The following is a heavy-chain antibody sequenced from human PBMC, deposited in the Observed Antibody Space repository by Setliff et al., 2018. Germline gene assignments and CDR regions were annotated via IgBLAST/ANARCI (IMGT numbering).Heavy chain of an antibody. CDR2: IYYSGST. CDR3: ARSRTTAVKGGVFAV. CDR1: GASITSEAYY. J-gene: IGHJ2*01. V-gene: IGHV4-31*03. Sequence: SETLSLTCIVSGASITSEAYYWSWIRQYPGKGPEWIGYIYYSGSTYYNPSLQSRVTVSLDSSKDHFSLELTSVTAADTAVYFCARSRTTAVKGGVFAVWGRGTLVTVSS. D-gene: IGHD6-19*01.